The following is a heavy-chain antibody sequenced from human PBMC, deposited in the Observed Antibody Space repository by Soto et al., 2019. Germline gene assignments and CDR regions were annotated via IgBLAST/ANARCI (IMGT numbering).Heavy chain of an antibody. V-gene: IGHV3-33*01. J-gene: IGHJ4*02. CDR2: IWFDGSYT. CDR1: GFTFSTYG. Sequence: QVQLVESGGGVVQPGRSLRLSCAASGFTFSTYGMHWVRQAPGKGLEWVAVIWFDGSYTFYADSVKGRFSISRDNSKNTLYLQVNSLRVEDTAVYYCARDHPWGLNWNLDYWGQGTLVTVSS. CDR3: ARDHPWGLNWNLDY. D-gene: IGHD1-20*01.